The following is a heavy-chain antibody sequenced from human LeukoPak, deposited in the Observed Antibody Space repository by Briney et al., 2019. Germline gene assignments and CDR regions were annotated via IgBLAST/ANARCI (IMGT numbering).Heavy chain of an antibody. CDR1: GFSLSTSGVG. Sequence: KESGPTLVKPTQTLTLTCTFSGFSLSTSGVGVGWIRQPPGKALEWLALIYWDDDKRYSPSLKSRLTITKDTSKNQVVLTMTNMDPVDTASYYCARLYSYGYFDYWGQGTLVTVSS. CDR3: ARLYSYGYFDY. CDR2: IYWDDDK. J-gene: IGHJ4*02. V-gene: IGHV2-5*02. D-gene: IGHD5-18*01.